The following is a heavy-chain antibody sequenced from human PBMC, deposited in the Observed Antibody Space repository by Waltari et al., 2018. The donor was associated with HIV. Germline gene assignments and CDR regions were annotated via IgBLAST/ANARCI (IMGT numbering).Heavy chain of an antibody. V-gene: IGHV1-8*02. CDR2: RNPNSGQT. Sequence: QVQLVQSGAEVKKPGASVTVSCKASGYTFSIYDINCVRQPPGQGLEWMGWRNPNSGQTGYAQKYQDRVTMTRNTATSTASLEVSSLRSEDTAVYYCATALGTYGLYQYHGLNVWGQGTTVTVS. CDR1: GYTFSIYD. CDR3: ATALGTYGLYQYHGLNV. D-gene: IGHD3-10*01. J-gene: IGHJ6*02.